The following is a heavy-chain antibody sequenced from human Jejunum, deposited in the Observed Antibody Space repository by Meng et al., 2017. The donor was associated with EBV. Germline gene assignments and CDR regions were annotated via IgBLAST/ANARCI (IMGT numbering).Heavy chain of an antibody. Sequence: HVQLQQWGAGLLKPSETLSLTCAVSGGSFGGYFWTWIRQAPGKGLEWIGEINQVGSTNYNPSLKSRVTISVDTSNIQFSLKVTSVTAADTAVYYCARSGAIIGVQGAPDYWGQGTLVTVSS. J-gene: IGHJ4*02. CDR3: ARSGAIIGVQGAPDY. D-gene: IGHD3-3*01. CDR1: GGSFGGYF. V-gene: IGHV4-34*01. CDR2: INQVGST.